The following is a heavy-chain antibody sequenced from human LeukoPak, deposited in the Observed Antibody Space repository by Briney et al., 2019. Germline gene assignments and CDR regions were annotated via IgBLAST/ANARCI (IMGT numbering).Heavy chain of an antibody. CDR3: SLARSEYHYGMDV. V-gene: IGHV6-1*01. J-gene: IGHJ6*02. CDR2: TYYRSKWYY. CDR1: GDSVSSISVA. Sequence: SQTLSLTGAISGDSVSSISVAWNWIRQSPSRGLEWLGRTYYRSKWYYEYAISVKSRINISPDTSKNQFSLQLTSVTPEDTAVYYCSLARSEYHYGMDVWGQGTTVTVSS.